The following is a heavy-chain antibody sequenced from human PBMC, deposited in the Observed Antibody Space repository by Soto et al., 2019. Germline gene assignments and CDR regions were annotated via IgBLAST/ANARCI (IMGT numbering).Heavy chain of an antibody. D-gene: IGHD6-13*01. V-gene: IGHV4-4*07. CDR2: IDTSGNT. Sequence: PSETLSLTCTGSGGSISTYYWSWIRQPAGKGLEWIGRIDTSGNTNYNPSLKSRVTMSVDTSKKQFSLKLTSVTAADTAVYYCARYSSNWFQTEGMDVWGQGTTVTVS. CDR3: ARYSSNWFQTEGMDV. J-gene: IGHJ6*02. CDR1: GGSISTYY.